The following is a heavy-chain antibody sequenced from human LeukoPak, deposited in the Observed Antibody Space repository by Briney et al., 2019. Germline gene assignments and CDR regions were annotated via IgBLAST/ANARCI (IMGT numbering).Heavy chain of an antibody. CDR3: ARGAGRDFWSGYCAT. CDR1: GYTFSDFG. V-gene: IGHV1-18*01. J-gene: IGHJ5*02. D-gene: IGHD3-3*01. Sequence: ASVKVSCKTSGYTFSDFGISWVRQAPGQGLEWMGWTSTHNYNRNYLQKLQGRVTMTTDTSTSTAYMELNGLTSDDTAVYYCARGAGRDFWSGYCATWGQGTLVTVSS. CDR2: TSTHNYNR.